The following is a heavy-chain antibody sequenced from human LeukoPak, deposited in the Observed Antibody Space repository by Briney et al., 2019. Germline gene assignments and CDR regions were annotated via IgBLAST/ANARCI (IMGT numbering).Heavy chain of an antibody. D-gene: IGHD3-9*01. CDR3: AKGRGYFDWCMDV. CDR2: ISGSGGTT. CDR1: GFTFSSYA. V-gene: IGHV3-23*01. J-gene: IGHJ6*02. Sequence: GGSLRLSCAASGFTFSSYAMTWVRQAPGKGLEWVSGISGSGGTTYYADSVKGRFTMSRDNSKNTLFLQMNSLRAEDTALYYCAKGRGYFDWCMDVWGQGTTVTVSS.